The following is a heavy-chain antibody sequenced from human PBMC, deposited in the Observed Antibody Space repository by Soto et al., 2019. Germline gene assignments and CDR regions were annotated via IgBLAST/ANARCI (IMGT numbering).Heavy chain of an antibody. CDR1: GFTFSSYG. J-gene: IGHJ4*02. Sequence: QVQLVESGGGVVQPGRSLRLSCAASGFTFSSYGMHWVRQAPGKGLEWVAVIWYDGSNKYYADSVKGRFTISRDNSKNTLYLQINSLRAEDTAVYYCARGGNYCSSTSCYLFLAWNYDGQFDYWGQGTLVTVSS. CDR2: IWYDGSNK. D-gene: IGHD2-2*01. V-gene: IGHV3-33*01. CDR3: ARGGNYCSSTSCYLFLAWNYDGQFDY.